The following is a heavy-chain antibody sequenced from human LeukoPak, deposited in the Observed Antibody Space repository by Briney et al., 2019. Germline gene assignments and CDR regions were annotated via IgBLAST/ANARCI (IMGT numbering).Heavy chain of an antibody. CDR3: ARGLSGWSRKYSGYEFDY. D-gene: IGHD5-12*01. CDR2: MNPNSGNT. J-gene: IGHJ4*02. V-gene: IGHV1-8*03. Sequence: ASVKVSCKASGYTFTGYYMHWVRQATGQGLEWMGWMNPNSGNTGYAQKFQGRVTITRNTSISTAYMELSSLRSEDTAVYYCARGLSGWSRKYSGYEFDYWGQGTLVTVSS. CDR1: GYTFTGYY.